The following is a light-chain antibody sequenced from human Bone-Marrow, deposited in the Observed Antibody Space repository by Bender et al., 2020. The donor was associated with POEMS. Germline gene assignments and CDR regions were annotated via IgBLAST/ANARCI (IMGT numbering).Light chain of an antibody. V-gene: IGLV1-44*01. CDR1: SSNIGAHA. Sequence: QSVLTQPPSASGTPGQRVTISCSGGSSNIGAHAVNWYQHLPGTAPKLLIYSSHRRPSEVPDRFSGSKSGDTASLTISGLQADDEADYYCSVYTSGSTLVLFGGGTKLTVL. CDR3: SVYTSGSTLVL. CDR2: SSH. J-gene: IGLJ2*01.